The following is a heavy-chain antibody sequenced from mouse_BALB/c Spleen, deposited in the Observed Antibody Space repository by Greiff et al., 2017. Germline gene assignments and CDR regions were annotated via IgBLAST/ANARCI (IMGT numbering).Heavy chain of an antibody. Sequence: EVKLVESGAELVKPGASVKLSCTASGFNIKDTYMHWVKQRPEQGLEWIGRIDPANGNTKYDPKFQGKATITADTSSNTAYLQLSSLTSEDTAVYYCARNRNYAMDYWGQGTSVTVSS. J-gene: IGHJ4*01. CDR1: GFNIKDTY. CDR3: ARNRNYAMDY. V-gene: IGHV14-3*02. CDR2: IDPANGNT.